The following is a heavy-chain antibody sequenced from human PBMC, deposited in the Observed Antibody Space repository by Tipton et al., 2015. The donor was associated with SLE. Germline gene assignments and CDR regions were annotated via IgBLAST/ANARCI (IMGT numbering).Heavy chain of an antibody. CDR3: AKDPLYHCTSSSCYRTPYSGIDV. Sequence: GSLRLSCAASGFTFSSYAMTWVRHTPGKGLEWVSSITASGATTYYADSVRGRFTISRDNSRNTLYLRLSSLRAEDTAVYYCAKDPLYHCTSSSCYRTPYSGIDVWGQGTTVTVPS. CDR1: GFTFSSYA. J-gene: IGHJ6*02. CDR2: ITASGATT. V-gene: IGHV3-23*01. D-gene: IGHD2-2*02.